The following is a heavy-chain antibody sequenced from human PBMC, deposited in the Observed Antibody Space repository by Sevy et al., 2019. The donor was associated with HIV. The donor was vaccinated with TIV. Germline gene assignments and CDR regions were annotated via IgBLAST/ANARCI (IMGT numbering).Heavy chain of an antibody. Sequence: SETLSLTCTVSGGSMNIYYWSWIRQPPGKGLEWIGYIYYSGSTNYNPSLKSGVTISVDTSKNQFSLKLRSVTAADTAVYYCARVGFNWNDVDYWGQGTLVTVSS. D-gene: IGHD1-20*01. CDR2: IYYSGST. CDR1: GGSMNIYY. V-gene: IGHV4-59*01. CDR3: ARVGFNWNDVDY. J-gene: IGHJ4*02.